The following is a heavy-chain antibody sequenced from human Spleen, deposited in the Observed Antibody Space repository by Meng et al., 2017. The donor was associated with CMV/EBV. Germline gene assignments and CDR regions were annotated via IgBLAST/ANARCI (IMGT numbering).Heavy chain of an antibody. D-gene: IGHD5-12*01. CDR3: AREWEAATSGGFDY. CDR1: GFIFSNYG. Sequence: GESLKISCAASGFIFSNYGMHWVRQAPGKGLEWVAFIRYDGSDKYYADSVKGRFIVSRDQSKNTLDLQMNSLGVEDTAVYYCAREWEAATSGGFDYWGQGTLVTVSS. J-gene: IGHJ4*02. V-gene: IGHV3-30*02. CDR2: IRYDGSDK.